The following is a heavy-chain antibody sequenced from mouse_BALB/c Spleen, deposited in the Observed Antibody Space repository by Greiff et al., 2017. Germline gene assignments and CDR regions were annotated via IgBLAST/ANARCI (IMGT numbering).Heavy chain of an antibody. J-gene: IGHJ4*01. CDR3: ARNMVPDGYYDYYAMDY. CDR2: IWSGGST. Sequence: VQLKESGPGLVQPSQSLSITCTVSGFSLTSYGVHWVRQSPGKGLEWLGVIWSGGSTDYNAAFISRLSISKDNSKSQVFFKMNSLQANDTAIYYCARNMVPDGYYDYYAMDYWGQGTSVTVSS. D-gene: IGHD2-3*01. CDR1: GFSLTSYG. V-gene: IGHV2-2*02.